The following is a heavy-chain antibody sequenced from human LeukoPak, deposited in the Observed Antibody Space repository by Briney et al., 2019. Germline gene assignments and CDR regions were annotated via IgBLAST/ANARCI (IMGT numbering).Heavy chain of an antibody. J-gene: IGHJ5*02. CDR2: ISPGDSGI. CDR3: AAGGASAP. V-gene: IGHV5-51*01. CDR1: GYSFTNFW. Sequence: GESLKISCQGSGYSFTNFWIGWVRQMPGKGLEWMGVISPGDSGIRYSPSFQGQVTISVDKSISTAYLQWSSLKASDSAMYYCAAGGASAPWGQGTLVTVSS. D-gene: IGHD3-16*01.